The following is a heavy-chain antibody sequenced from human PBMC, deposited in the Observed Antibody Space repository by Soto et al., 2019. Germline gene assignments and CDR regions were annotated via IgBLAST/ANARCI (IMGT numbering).Heavy chain of an antibody. CDR1: GFTFSSNG. V-gene: IGHV3-33*01. J-gene: IGHJ5*02. Sequence: QVQLVESGGGVVQPGRSLRLSCAASGFTFSSNGMHWVRQAPGKGLEGVAVIWYDGSNKYYADSVKGRFTISRDNSKNTLYLQMNSLRAEDTAVYYCARDNSSSWYGQTNWFDPWGQGTLVTVSS. CDR2: IWYDGSNK. D-gene: IGHD6-13*01. CDR3: ARDNSSSWYGQTNWFDP.